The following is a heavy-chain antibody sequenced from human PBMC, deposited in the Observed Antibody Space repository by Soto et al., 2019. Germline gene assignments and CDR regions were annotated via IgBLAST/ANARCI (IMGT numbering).Heavy chain of an antibody. CDR2: TYYRSKWYY. Sequence: TLSLTCVISGDSFSSNSAAWNWIRQSPSRGLEWLGRTYYRSKWYYDYAVSMRSRITINSDTSKNQFSLQLTSVTPEDTAVYFCARDPDNWFDPWGQGSLVTVSS. CDR3: ARDPDNWFDP. CDR1: GDSFSSNSAA. J-gene: IGHJ5*02. V-gene: IGHV6-1*01.